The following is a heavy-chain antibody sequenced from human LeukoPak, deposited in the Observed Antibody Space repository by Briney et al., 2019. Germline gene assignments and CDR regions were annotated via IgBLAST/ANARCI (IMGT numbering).Heavy chain of an antibody. CDR3: ARDSDSATVTTFGY. Sequence: ASVKVSCKASGYTFTGYYMHWVRQAPGQGLEWMGWINPNSGGTNYAQKFQGRVTMTRDTSISTAYMELSRLRSGDTAVYYCARDSDSATVTTFGYWGQGTLVTVSS. CDR1: GYTFTGYY. V-gene: IGHV1-2*02. D-gene: IGHD4-17*01. CDR2: INPNSGGT. J-gene: IGHJ4*02.